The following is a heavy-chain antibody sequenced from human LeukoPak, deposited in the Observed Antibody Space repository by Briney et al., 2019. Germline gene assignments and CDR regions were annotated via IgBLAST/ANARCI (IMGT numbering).Heavy chain of an antibody. Sequence: GGSLRLSCAASGFTFSSYWMHWVRQAPGEGLVWVSRSSTEGSRTSYADSVKGRFTISRDNAKNALYLQMNSLRAEDTAVYYCAREDTAMADAFDIWGQGTMVTVSS. V-gene: IGHV3-74*01. CDR2: SSTEGSRT. CDR1: GFTFSSYW. D-gene: IGHD5-18*01. CDR3: AREDTAMADAFDI. J-gene: IGHJ3*02.